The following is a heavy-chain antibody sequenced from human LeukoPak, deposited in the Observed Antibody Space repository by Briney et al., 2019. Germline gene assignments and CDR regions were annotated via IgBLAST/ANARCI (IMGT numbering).Heavy chain of an antibody. CDR3: ARIVGATNFDY. D-gene: IGHD1-26*01. CDR1: GFTFSSYS. Sequence: PGGSLRLSCAASGFTFSSYSMNWVRQAPGKGLEWVSYISSSSSTIYYADSVKGRFTISRYNAKNSLYLQMNSLRAEDTAVYYCARIVGATNFDYWGQGTLVTVSS. J-gene: IGHJ4*02. CDR2: ISSSSSTI. V-gene: IGHV3-48*04.